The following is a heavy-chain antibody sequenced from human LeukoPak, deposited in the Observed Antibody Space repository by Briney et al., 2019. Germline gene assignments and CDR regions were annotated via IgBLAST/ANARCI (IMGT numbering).Heavy chain of an antibody. V-gene: IGHV3-11*06. CDR1: GFTFSDYY. D-gene: IGHD6-19*01. Sequence: GGSLRLSCAASGFTFSDYYMSWLRQAPGKGLEWVSYISSSSSYTNYADSVKGRFTISRDNAKNSLYLQMNSLRAEDTAVYYCARDSPYSSGWYYFDYWGQGTLVTVSS. CDR3: ARDSPYSSGWYYFDY. CDR2: ISSSSSYT. J-gene: IGHJ4*02.